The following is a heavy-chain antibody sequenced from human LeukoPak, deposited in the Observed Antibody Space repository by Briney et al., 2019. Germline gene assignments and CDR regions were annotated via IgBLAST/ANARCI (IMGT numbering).Heavy chain of an antibody. CDR3: ARHVPGTAGFDY. D-gene: IGHD3-10*01. CDR2: IYTSGST. J-gene: IGHJ4*02. CDR1: GGSISSGSYY. Sequence: PSETLSLTCTVSGGSISSGSYYWSWIRQPAGTGLVWIGRIYTSGSTNYNPSLKSRVTISVDTSKNQFSLKLSSVTAADTAVYYCARHVPGTAGFDYWGQGTLVTVSS. V-gene: IGHV4-61*02.